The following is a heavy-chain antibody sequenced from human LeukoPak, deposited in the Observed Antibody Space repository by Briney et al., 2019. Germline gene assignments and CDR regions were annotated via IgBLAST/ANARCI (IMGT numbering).Heavy chain of an antibody. Sequence: GESLKISCKGSGYSFTSYWIGWVRQMPGKGLEWMGIIYPGDSDTRYSPSFQGQVTISADKSISTAYLQWSSLKASDTAMYYCARTIYYDSSGYYPYYYMDVWGKGTTVTVSS. CDR1: GYSFTSYW. J-gene: IGHJ6*03. CDR3: ARTIYYDSSGYYPYYYMDV. CDR2: IYPGDSDT. V-gene: IGHV5-51*01. D-gene: IGHD3-22*01.